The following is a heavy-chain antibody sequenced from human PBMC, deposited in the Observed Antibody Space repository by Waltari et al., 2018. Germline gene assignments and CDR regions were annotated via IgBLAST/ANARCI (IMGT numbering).Heavy chain of an antibody. CDR3: ARVFVYGANSGKRPMDV. J-gene: IGHJ6*03. V-gene: IGHV3-7*01. D-gene: IGHD4-17*01. Sequence: EVQMVESGGGLVQPGGSLRLSGAASGATFRGSWMSWVRQAPGKGLEWVANIKQDGSENYYVDSVKGRFTISRDDAKNSLYLQMNSLRNEDTAVYFCARVFVYGANSGKRPMDVWGKGTTVTVSS. CDR1: GATFRGSW. CDR2: IKQDGSEN.